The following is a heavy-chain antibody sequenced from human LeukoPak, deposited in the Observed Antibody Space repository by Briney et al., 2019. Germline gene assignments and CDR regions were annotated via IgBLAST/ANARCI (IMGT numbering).Heavy chain of an antibody. D-gene: IGHD1-14*01. CDR1: GFTFNNYI. CDR3: ARDWDRRTPHPNLDY. J-gene: IGHJ4*02. Sequence: GGSLRLSCAASGFTFNNYIMNWVRQAPGKGLEWVSSISSSSSYIYYADSVKGRFTISRDNAKNSLYLQMNSLRAEDTAVYYCARDWDRRTPHPNLDYWGQGTLVTVSS. V-gene: IGHV3-21*01. CDR2: ISSSSSYI.